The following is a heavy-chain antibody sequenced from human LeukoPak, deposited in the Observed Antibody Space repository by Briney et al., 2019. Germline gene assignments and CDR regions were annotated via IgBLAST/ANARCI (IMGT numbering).Heavy chain of an antibody. V-gene: IGHV7-4-1*02. J-gene: IGHJ4*02. CDR1: GYTFTNYG. D-gene: IGHD3-10*01. Sequence: TSVKVSCKSSGYTFTNYGMNWVRQAPGQGLEWMGWINTITGNPTYAQGFTGRFVFSLDTSVTTTYLQISSLKAEDTAVYFCARPGVTGGPASDYWGQGTVVTVSS. CDR2: INTITGNP. CDR3: ARPGVTGGPASDY.